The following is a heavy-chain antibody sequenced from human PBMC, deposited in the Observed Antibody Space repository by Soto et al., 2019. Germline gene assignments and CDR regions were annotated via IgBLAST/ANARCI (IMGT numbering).Heavy chain of an antibody. CDR3: ARGPRVSSTGTGAH. CDR1: GFTFSAYW. V-gene: IGHV3-74*01. D-gene: IGHD1-1*01. Sequence: LRLSCAVSGFTFSAYWMHWVRQVPGKGLTWVSRISDDGSTATYADSVKGRFIISRDNAKNSLYLEMNTLRADDSGLYYCARGPRVSSTGTGAHWGRGTLVTVSS. J-gene: IGHJ4*02. CDR2: ISDDGSTA.